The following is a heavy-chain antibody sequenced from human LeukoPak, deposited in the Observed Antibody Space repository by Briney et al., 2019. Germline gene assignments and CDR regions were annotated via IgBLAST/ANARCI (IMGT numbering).Heavy chain of an antibody. V-gene: IGHV3-53*01. Sequence: GGSLRLSCAASGFTVSSNYMSWVRQAPGKGLEWVSVIYSGGSTYYADSVKGRFTISRDNSKNTLYLQMNSLRAEDTAVYYCARDGIYGSGSLNWFDPWGQGTLVTVSS. CDR2: IYSGGST. CDR3: ARDGIYGSGSLNWFDP. J-gene: IGHJ5*02. D-gene: IGHD3-10*01. CDR1: GFTVSSNY.